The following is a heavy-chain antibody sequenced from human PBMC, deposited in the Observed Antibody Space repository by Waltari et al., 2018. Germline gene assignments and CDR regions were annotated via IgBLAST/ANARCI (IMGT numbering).Heavy chain of an antibody. Sequence: QVQLVQSGAEVKQPGASVKVSCKASGGPFGTYAITWVRQAPGQGLEWMGGVIPIFGTPNYAPKCQGRVTVSADPSTSTAYVEVRRLISEDTAVYYCAKREIGYAFDIWGHGTMVTVSS. CDR1: GGPFGTYA. J-gene: IGHJ3*02. CDR3: AKREIGYAFDI. CDR2: VIPIFGTP. D-gene: IGHD1-26*01. V-gene: IGHV1-69*12.